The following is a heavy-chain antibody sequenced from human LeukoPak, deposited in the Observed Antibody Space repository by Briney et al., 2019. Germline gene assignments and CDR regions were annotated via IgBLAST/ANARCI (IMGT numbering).Heavy chain of an antibody. CDR3: AMRNGSGSLYFDY. CDR1: GYPFTTYD. CDR2: MNPNSGNT. D-gene: IGHD3-10*01. V-gene: IGHV1-8*01. Sequence: ASVKVSCKASGYPFTTYDINWVRQAPGQGLEWVAWMNPNSGNTGYAQKFQGRVTMTRNTSISTAYMELSSLRSEDTAVYYCAMRNGSGSLYFDYWGQGTLVTVSS. J-gene: IGHJ4*02.